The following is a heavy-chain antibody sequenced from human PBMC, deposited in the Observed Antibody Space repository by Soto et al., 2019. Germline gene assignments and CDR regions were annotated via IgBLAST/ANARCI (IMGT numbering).Heavy chain of an antibody. Sequence: EVQLLESGGGLVQPGGSLRLSCVASEFTFSDYVMSWVRQAPGKGLEWVSAVSASGGTPYYADSVRVRFTISRDNSKNTFYLQMNSLRDEDTAIYYCAKDRNSWHTWGFDSWGQGTLVTVSS. J-gene: IGHJ4*02. D-gene: IGHD6-13*01. V-gene: IGHV3-23*01. CDR3: AKDRNSWHTWGFDS. CDR2: VSASGGTP. CDR1: EFTFSDYV.